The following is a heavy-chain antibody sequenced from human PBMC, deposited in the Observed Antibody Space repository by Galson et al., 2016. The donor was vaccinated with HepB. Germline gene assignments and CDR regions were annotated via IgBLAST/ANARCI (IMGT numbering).Heavy chain of an antibody. CDR1: GFTFTTYG. D-gene: IGHD5-24*01. Sequence: SLRLSCAASGFTFTTYGMSWVRQAPGKGLEWVAFISGSGGYTNYADSVKGRFTISRDNSKNTVYLLMNSLRAEDTALYYCAKDGSQTAGYMDVWGQGTLVSVSP. J-gene: IGHJ4*02. CDR3: AKDGSQTAGYMDV. V-gene: IGHV3-23*01. CDR2: ISGSGGYT.